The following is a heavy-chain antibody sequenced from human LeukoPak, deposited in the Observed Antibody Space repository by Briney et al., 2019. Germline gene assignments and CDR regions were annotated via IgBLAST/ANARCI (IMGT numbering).Heavy chain of an antibody. CDR3: TRYNNDHFDY. Sequence: GGSLRLSCAGSGFTFGGYGMHWFRQTPGKGLEWVAVIAYDGSRAFYADSVKGRFTISRDNSKNTMSVQMDDLRAEDTAVYYCTRYNNDHFDYWGQGTQVTVSS. CDR1: GFTFGGYG. CDR2: IAYDGSRA. J-gene: IGHJ4*02. D-gene: IGHD1-14*01. V-gene: IGHV3-33*01.